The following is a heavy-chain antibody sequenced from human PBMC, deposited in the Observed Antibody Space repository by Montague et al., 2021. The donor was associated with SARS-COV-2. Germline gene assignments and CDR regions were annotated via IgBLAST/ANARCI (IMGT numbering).Heavy chain of an antibody. J-gene: IGHJ6*02. V-gene: IGHV3-7*01. CDR1: GFTFRTYW. D-gene: IGHD2-2*01. Sequence: SLRLSWAATGFTFRTYWMSWVRQAPGKGLEWVANIKEDGGETYYVDSVRGRFTISRDNAKNSLYLRMNRLRSDDTAIYYCVTCTYCPSSSCAVAHDYLYSGMDVWGQGTTVTVSS. CDR2: IKEDGGET. CDR3: VTCTYCPSSSCAVAHDYLYSGMDV.